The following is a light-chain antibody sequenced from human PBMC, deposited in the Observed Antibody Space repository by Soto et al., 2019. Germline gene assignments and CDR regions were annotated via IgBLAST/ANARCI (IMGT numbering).Light chain of an antibody. CDR2: GAS. V-gene: IGKV3-20*01. CDR1: QSVSSSY. CDR3: QQYGSSPYT. J-gene: IGKJ2*01. Sequence: EIVLTQSPGTLSLSPGERATLSCRASQSVSSSYLAWYQQKPGQAPRLLIYGASSRATGIPDRFSGSGSGTDFTLTISRLEPEDFAVYSCQQYGSSPYTFCQWTKLAIK.